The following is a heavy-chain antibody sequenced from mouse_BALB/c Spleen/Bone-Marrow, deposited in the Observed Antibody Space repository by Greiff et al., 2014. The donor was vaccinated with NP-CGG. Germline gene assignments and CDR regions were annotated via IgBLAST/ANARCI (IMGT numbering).Heavy chain of an antibody. Sequence: VQLQQSGAELVKPGASVKLSCTASGFNIKDTYMHWVKQRPEQGLEWIGRIDPEKGNTKYDPKFQGKATITADTSSNTAYLQLSSLTSEDTAVYYCANYYYGSSLFAYWGQGTLVTVSA. CDR3: ANYYYGSSLFAY. D-gene: IGHD1-1*01. CDR1: GFNIKDTY. V-gene: IGHV14-3*02. J-gene: IGHJ3*01. CDR2: IDPEKGNT.